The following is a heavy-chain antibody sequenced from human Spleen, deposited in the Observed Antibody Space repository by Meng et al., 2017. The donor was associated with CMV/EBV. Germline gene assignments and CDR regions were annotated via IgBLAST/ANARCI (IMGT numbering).Heavy chain of an antibody. V-gene: IGHV3-73*01. J-gene: IGHJ4*02. CDR1: GFTVSGSA. CDR2: IRSKANSYAT. CDR3: TNKDY. D-gene: IGHD2/OR15-2a*01. Sequence: SLNISCAASGFTVSGSAMHWGRRASGKGLEWVGRIRSKANSYATAYATSVKGRFTISRDDSKNTAYLQMNSLKTEDTAVYYCTNKDYWGQGTLVTVSS.